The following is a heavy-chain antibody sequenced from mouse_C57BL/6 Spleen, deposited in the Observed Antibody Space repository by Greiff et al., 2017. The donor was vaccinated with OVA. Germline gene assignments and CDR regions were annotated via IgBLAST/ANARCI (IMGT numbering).Heavy chain of an antibody. V-gene: IGHV1-69*01. Sequence: VQLQQPGAELVMPGASVKLSCKASGYTFTSYWMHWVKQRPGQGLEWIGEIDPSDSYTNYNPKFKGKSTLTVDKSSSTAYMQLSSLTSEDSAVYYCASFTTVVATDWYCDVWGTGTTVTVSS. CDR1: GYTFTSYW. CDR2: IDPSDSYT. CDR3: ASFTTVVATDWYCDV. D-gene: IGHD1-1*01. J-gene: IGHJ1*03.